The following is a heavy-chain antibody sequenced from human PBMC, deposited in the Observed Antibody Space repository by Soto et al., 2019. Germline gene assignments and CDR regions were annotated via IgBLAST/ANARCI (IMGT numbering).Heavy chain of an antibody. CDR2: IVPIFGTA. CDR3: ARDYYDSTGHAKFYYYGLDV. D-gene: IGHD3-22*01. V-gene: IGHV1-69*06. Sequence: GASVKVSCKASGGTFNNYAISWVRQAPGQGLEWMGGIVPIFGTASYAQKFQGRVTITADKSTSTAYMDLSSLRSEDTAVYYCARDYYDSTGHAKFYYYGLDVWGQGTTVTAS. J-gene: IGHJ6*02. CDR1: GGTFNNYA.